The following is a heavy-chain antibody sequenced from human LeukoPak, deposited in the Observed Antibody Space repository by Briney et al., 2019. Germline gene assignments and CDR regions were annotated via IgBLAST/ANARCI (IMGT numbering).Heavy chain of an antibody. D-gene: IGHD2-21*01. CDR2: ISHRGGT. V-gene: IGHV4-34*01. CDR3: ARFGDSEPIDT. Sequence: SETLSLTCVVSGGSLSGYYLTWIRQAPGKGLEWIGDISHRGGTAYNPSLKSRASVSLDTSKNQFSLYVTSVTAADTAVYFCARFGDSEPIDTWGQGTLVTVSS. J-gene: IGHJ4*02. CDR1: GGSLSGYY.